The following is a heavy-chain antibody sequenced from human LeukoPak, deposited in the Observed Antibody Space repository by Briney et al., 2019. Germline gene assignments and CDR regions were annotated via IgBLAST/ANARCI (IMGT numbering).Heavy chain of an antibody. CDR2: INPSGGST. V-gene: IGHV1-46*01. Sequence: ASVTVSCKASGYTFTSYYMHWVRQAPGQGLEWMGIINPSGGSTSYAQKFQGWVTMTRDTSISTAYMELSRLRSDDTAVYYCAVELGYWGQGTLVTVSS. D-gene: IGHD3-3*02. CDR3: AVELGY. J-gene: IGHJ4*02. CDR1: GYTFTSYY.